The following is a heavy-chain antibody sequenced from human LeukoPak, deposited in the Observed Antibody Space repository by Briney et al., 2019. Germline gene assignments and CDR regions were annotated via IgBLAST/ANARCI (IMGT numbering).Heavy chain of an antibody. D-gene: IGHD2-8*01. CDR3: ARDAWSVRSYFDY. CDR2: ISYDIYSK. V-gene: IGHV3-30*04. CDR1: GFTFTSYS. Sequence: GGSLRLSCAASGFTFTSYSMHWVRQAPGKGLEWVAVISYDIYSKYYADSVRGRFTISRDNSENTLYLQMNSLRGEDTAVYYCARDAWSVRSYFDYLGQGTLVTVSS. J-gene: IGHJ4*02.